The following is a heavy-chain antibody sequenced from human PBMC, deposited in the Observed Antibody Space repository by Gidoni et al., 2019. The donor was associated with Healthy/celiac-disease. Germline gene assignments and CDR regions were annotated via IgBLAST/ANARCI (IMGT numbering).Heavy chain of an antibody. D-gene: IGHD3-22*01. J-gene: IGHJ4*02. V-gene: IGHV3-30*18. CDR1: GFTFSRYG. CDR3: AKGRETYYYDSSGYPGDY. Sequence: QVQLVESGGGVVQPGRSLRLSCAASGFTFSRYGLHWVRQAPGKGLELVAVISYDGSNKYYADSVKGRFTISRDNSKNTLYLQMNSLRAEDTAVYYCAKGRETYYYDSSGYPGDYWGQGTLVTVSS. CDR2: ISYDGSNK.